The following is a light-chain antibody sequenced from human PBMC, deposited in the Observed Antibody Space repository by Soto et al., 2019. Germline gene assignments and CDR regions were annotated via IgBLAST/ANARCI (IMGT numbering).Light chain of an antibody. Sequence: QSVLTQPASVSGSPGQSITISGTGTSSDVGGYIYASWYQHHPGKAPKLMIYDVTSRPSGVSYRSSGSQSGNTASLTISGLQAEDEADYYCSSYTTSSSYVFGTGTKVTVL. J-gene: IGLJ1*01. CDR2: DVT. CDR3: SSYTTSSSYV. CDR1: SSDVGGYIY. V-gene: IGLV2-14*01.